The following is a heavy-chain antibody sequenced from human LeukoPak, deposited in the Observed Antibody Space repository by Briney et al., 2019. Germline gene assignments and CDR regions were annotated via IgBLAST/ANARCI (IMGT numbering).Heavy chain of an antibody. Sequence: GGSLRLSCAASGFTFTTYWMHWVRQAPGKGLVWVSHINSDGSITSYADSVKGRFTISRDNSKNTLYLQMNSLRAEDTAVYYCARGGGEFDPWGQGTLVTVSS. V-gene: IGHV3-74*01. D-gene: IGHD3-10*01. CDR1: GFTFTTYW. CDR3: ARGGGEFDP. CDR2: INSDGSIT. J-gene: IGHJ5*02.